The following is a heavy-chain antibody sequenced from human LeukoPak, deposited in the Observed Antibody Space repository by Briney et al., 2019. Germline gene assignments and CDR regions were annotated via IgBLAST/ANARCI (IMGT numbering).Heavy chain of an antibody. CDR3: ARDPGDTDWYNFDS. Sequence: KSSDTLSLTCTVSGGSLSGHFWSWFRRPPGKGLENIGYIHSSGSTNYNPSYKSRVTVSLEMSKNQFSLSLSSVTAADTAVYYCARDPGDTDWYNFDSWGQGILVTVSS. J-gene: IGHJ4*02. D-gene: IGHD3-9*01. CDR1: GGSLSGHF. CDR2: IHSSGST. V-gene: IGHV4-59*11.